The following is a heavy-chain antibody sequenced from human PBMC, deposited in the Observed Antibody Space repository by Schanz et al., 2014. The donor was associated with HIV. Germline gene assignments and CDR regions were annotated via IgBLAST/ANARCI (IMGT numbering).Heavy chain of an antibody. D-gene: IGHD6-19*01. J-gene: IGHJ4*02. Sequence: QVQLVESGGGVVPPGGSLRLSCAVSGLISSKSVIHWVRQAPGKGLEWVATLYGTYEHFAESVRGRFAVSGDTSKNTVDLQMTALRPEDAAVYYCARGGGSSGHNGYFDHWGPGTLVTVSS. CDR2: LYGTYE. CDR3: ARGGGSSGHNGYFDH. V-gene: IGHV3-30*09. CDR1: GLISSKSV.